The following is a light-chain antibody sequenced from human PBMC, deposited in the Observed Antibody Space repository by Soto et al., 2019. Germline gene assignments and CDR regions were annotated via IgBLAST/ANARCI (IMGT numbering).Light chain of an antibody. CDR3: RQYRSSPFT. V-gene: IGKV3-20*01. CDR1: QSVSSSY. J-gene: IGKJ3*01. Sequence: EIVLTQSPGTLSLSPGERATLSCRASQSVSSSYLAWYQQKPGQAPRLLIYGASSRATGIPDRFSGSGSGTDFTLTISRLEPEDFAVYYCRQYRSSPFTFGPGTKVDIK. CDR2: GAS.